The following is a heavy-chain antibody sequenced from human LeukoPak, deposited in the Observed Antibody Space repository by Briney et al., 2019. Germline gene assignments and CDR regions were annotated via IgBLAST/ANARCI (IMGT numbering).Heavy chain of an antibody. Sequence: GGSLRLSCAASGFTFRDYYMRGIRQAPGKGLPLLAYSSTSGSITYYADSVKGRFTISRDNAKNSVYLQMNSLRAEDTAVYYCARDFSDVRGNIFDSWGQGTLVTVSS. CDR3: ARDFSDVRGNIFDS. J-gene: IGHJ4*02. CDR1: GFTFRDYY. V-gene: IGHV3-11*04. D-gene: IGHD3-10*02. CDR2: SSTSGSIT.